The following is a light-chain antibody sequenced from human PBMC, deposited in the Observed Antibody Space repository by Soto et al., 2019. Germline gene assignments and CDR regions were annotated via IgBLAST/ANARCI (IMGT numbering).Light chain of an antibody. CDR1: SSDVGSYSL. J-gene: IGLJ1*01. CDR3: CSYVGSTTSYV. CDR2: EGN. V-gene: IGLV2-23*01. Sequence: QSALTLPASVSGSPGQSITISCTGTSSDVGSYSLVSWYQQYPGKAPKLMIYEGNKRPSGVSNRFSGSKSGNTASLTISGLQAQDEADYYCCSYVGSTTSYVFGNGTKLTVL.